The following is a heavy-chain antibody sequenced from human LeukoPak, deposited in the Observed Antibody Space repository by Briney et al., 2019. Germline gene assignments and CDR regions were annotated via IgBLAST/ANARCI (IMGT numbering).Heavy chain of an antibody. CDR3: ARALYCSGGSCYSNAFDI. Sequence: ASVKVSCKASGYTFTGYYMHWVRQATGQGLEWMGWMNPNSGNTGYAQKFQGRVTMTRNTSISTAYMELSSLRSEDTAVYYCARALYCSGGSCYSNAFDIWGQGTMVTVSS. CDR2: MNPNSGNT. D-gene: IGHD2-15*01. V-gene: IGHV1-8*02. CDR1: GYTFTGYY. J-gene: IGHJ3*02.